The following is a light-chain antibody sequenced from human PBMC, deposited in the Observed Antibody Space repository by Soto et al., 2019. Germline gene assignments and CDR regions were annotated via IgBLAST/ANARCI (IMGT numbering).Light chain of an antibody. Sequence: TVMTQSPATLSVSPGERATLCCRASQSVYSSLAWYQQKPGQAPRLLIYGASNRATGIPDRFSGSGSGTDFTLTISRLEPEDFAVYYCQQYGSSGTFGQGTKVDIK. CDR1: QSVYSS. J-gene: IGKJ1*01. CDR3: QQYGSSGT. CDR2: GAS. V-gene: IGKV3-20*01.